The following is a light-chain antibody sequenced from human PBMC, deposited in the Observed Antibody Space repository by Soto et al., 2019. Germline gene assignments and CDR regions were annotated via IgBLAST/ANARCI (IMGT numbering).Light chain of an antibody. CDR3: QQSYTTPS. Sequence: DIQLTQSPSSLSASVGDRVTITCRASQSISIYLNWYQQKLGKAPKLLIYAASSLQSGVPSRFSGSGSGTDFTLTISSLQPEAFATYYCQQSYTTPSFGQGTKVEIK. CDR1: QSISIY. CDR2: AAS. V-gene: IGKV1-39*01. J-gene: IGKJ1*01.